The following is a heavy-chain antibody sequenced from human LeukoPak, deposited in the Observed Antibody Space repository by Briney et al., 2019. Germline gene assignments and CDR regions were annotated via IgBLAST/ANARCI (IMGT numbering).Heavy chain of an antibody. V-gene: IGHV1-69*13. CDR1: GGTFSSYA. D-gene: IGHD3-22*01. J-gene: IGHJ3*02. CDR3: ARGLYDSSGENAFDI. CDR2: IIPIFGTA. Sequence: GASVKVSCKASGGTFSSYAISWVRQAPGQGLEWMGGIIPIFGTANYAQKFQGRVTITADESTSTAYMELSSLRSEDTAVYYCARGLYDSSGENAFDIWGQGTMVTVSS.